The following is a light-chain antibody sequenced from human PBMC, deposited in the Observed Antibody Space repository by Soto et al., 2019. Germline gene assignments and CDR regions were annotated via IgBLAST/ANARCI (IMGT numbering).Light chain of an antibody. J-gene: IGKJ1*01. Sequence: DIQMTHSPSTLSASVVDRVTITFRASQSISSSLAWYQQKPGKAPKLLIYKASSLESGVPSRFSGSGSGTEFTLTITSLQPDDFATYYCQKYNSYSRKFGQGTKVDIK. CDR1: QSISSS. V-gene: IGKV1-5*03. CDR3: QKYNSYSRK. CDR2: KAS.